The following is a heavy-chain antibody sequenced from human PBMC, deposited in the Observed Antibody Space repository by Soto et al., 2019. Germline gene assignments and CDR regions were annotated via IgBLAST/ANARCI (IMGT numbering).Heavy chain of an antibody. J-gene: IGHJ4*02. CDR2: IRKNTDGATT. D-gene: IGHD3-10*01. V-gene: IGHV3-15*01. Sequence: EAQLVESGGGLVKPGGSLRLSCAASGFTFSNAWMSWVRQAPGKGLEWVGRIRKNTDGATTDYAAPVKGRFTISRDDSHNTVYLQMTSLKIEDTAVYYCATGGHFYGDCGQGTLVTVSS. CDR3: ATGGHFYGD. CDR1: GFTFSNAW.